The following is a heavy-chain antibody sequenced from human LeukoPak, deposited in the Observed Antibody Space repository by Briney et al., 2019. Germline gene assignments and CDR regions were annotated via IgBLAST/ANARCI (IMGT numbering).Heavy chain of an antibody. Sequence: PSETLSLTCAVYGGSFSVYYWSWIRHPPGKGLEWIGEINHSGSTNYNPSLKTRVTISVDKSKNQFSLKLSSVTAADTAVYYCARGHGHYIWGSYRNPGTYYFDYWGQGTLVTVSS. CDR2: INHSGST. CDR3: ARGHGHYIWGSYRNPGTYYFDY. CDR1: GGSFSVYY. D-gene: IGHD3-16*02. J-gene: IGHJ4*02. V-gene: IGHV4-34*01.